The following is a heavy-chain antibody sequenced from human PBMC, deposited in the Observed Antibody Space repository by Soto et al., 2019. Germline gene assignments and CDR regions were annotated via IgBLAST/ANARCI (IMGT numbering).Heavy chain of an antibody. CDR2: IYYSGST. V-gene: IGHV4-31*03. CDR3: ARSYNYYDSSGYVGY. J-gene: IGHJ4*02. D-gene: IGHD3-22*01. Sequence: SETLSLTCTVSGGSISSGGYYWSWIRQHPGKGLEWIGYIYYSGSTYYNPSLKSRVTISVDTSKNQFSLKLSSVTAADTAVYYCARSYNYYDSSGYVGYWGQGTLVTVSS. CDR1: GGSISSGGYY.